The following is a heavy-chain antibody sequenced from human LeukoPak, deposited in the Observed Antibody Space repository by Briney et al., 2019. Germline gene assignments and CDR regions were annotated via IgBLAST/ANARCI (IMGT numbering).Heavy chain of an antibody. V-gene: IGHV4-34*01. D-gene: IGHD3-22*01. CDR3: ARRPITMIVVIDY. J-gene: IGHJ4*02. CDR2: INHSGST. Sequence: SETLSLTCAVYGGSFSGYYWSWIRQPPGKGLEWIGEINHSGSTNYNPSLKSRVTISVDTSKNQFSLKLSSVTAADTAVYYCARRPITMIVVIDYWGQGTLVTVSS. CDR1: GGSFSGYY.